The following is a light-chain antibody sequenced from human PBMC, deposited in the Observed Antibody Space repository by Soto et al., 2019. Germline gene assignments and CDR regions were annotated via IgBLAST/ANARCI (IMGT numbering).Light chain of an antibody. V-gene: IGLV2-14*01. CDR2: DVS. CDR3: SSYTSTSIYV. Sequence: QSALTQPASVSGSPGQSITISCTGTSSDVGSYNYVSWYQQHPGKAPKVMIHDVSNRPSGVSNRFSGSKSGNTASLSISGLQAEDEADYYCSSYTSTSIYVFGTVTKLTVL. CDR1: SSDVGSYNY. J-gene: IGLJ1*01.